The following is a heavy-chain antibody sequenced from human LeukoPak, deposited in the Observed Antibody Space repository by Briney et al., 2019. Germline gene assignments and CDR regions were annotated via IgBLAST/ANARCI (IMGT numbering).Heavy chain of an antibody. CDR3: ARLLLYYYYIDV. V-gene: IGHV4-39*01. CDR1: GVSISSTTYH. Sequence: SETLSLTCTVSGVSISSTTYHWGWIRQPPGKGLEWIGSIYFSGTTYYNPSLKSRVTISVHTYGNQFSLKLNSVTAADTAVYYCARLLLYYYYIDVWGKGTTVTVSS. J-gene: IGHJ6*03. CDR2: IYFSGTT.